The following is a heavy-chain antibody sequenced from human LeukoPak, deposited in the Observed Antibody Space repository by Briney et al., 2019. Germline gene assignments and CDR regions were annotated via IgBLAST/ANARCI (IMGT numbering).Heavy chain of an antibody. Sequence: GGSLRLSCAASGFTFSTYAMTWVRQAPGKGLEWVSTIVGSGDRTFDADSVKGRFTISRDNSKNTLYLQMNSLRAEDTAVYYCAKGRESGSGSSLGYWGQGTLVTVSS. CDR2: IVGSGDRT. CDR1: GFTFSTYA. V-gene: IGHV3-23*01. CDR3: AKGRESGSGSSLGY. J-gene: IGHJ4*02. D-gene: IGHD3-10*01.